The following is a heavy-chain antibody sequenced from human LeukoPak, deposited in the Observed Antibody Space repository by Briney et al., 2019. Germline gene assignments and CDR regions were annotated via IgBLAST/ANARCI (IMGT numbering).Heavy chain of an antibody. J-gene: IGHJ4*02. Sequence: AGGSLRLSCAASGFTVNSNYMSWVRQAPGKGLEWVSVIYSGGSTYYADSVKGRFIISRDNSKNTLYLQMNSLRAEDTAVYYCARDLTYYGSGSYYYWGQGTLVTVSS. V-gene: IGHV3-66*01. CDR1: GFTVNSNY. CDR2: IYSGGST. CDR3: ARDLTYYGSGSYYY. D-gene: IGHD3-10*01.